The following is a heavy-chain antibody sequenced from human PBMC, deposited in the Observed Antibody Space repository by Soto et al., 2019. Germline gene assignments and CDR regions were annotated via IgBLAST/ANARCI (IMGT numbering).Heavy chain of an antibody. Sequence: PSETLSLTCAVYGGSFSGYYWSWIRQPPGKGLEWIGEINHSGSTNYNPSLKSRVTISVDTSKNQFSLKLSSVPAADTAVYYCARGFSSITIFGVVRQKNWFDPWGQGTLVTVSS. CDR2: INHSGST. CDR1: GGSFSGYY. CDR3: ARGFSSITIFGVVRQKNWFDP. D-gene: IGHD3-3*01. J-gene: IGHJ5*02. V-gene: IGHV4-34*01.